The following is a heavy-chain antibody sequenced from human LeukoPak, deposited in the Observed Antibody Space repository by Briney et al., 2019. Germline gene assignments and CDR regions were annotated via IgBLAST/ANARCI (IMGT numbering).Heavy chain of an antibody. Sequence: ASVKVSCKASGYTFTNYGITWVRRAPGQGLEWMGWISAYNGNTNYAQKLQGRVTMTTDTSTSTAYMDLRSLRSDDTAVYYCARITMVRGVIFDWYFDLWGRGTLVTVSS. J-gene: IGHJ2*01. CDR1: GYTFTNYG. CDR2: ISAYNGNT. D-gene: IGHD3-10*01. CDR3: ARITMVRGVIFDWYFDL. V-gene: IGHV1-18*01.